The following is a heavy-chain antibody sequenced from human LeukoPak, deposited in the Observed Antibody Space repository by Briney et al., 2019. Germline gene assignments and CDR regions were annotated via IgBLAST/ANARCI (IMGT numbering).Heavy chain of an antibody. CDR3: ARDHRGITMVRGARIKLYYFDY. D-gene: IGHD3-10*01. V-gene: IGHV3-7*03. CDR2: IKQDGSET. J-gene: IGHJ4*02. Sequence: GGSLRLSCAASGFTFSSYWMSWVRQAPGKGLEWVASIKQDGSETYYVDSVKGRFTISRDNAKNSLYLQMNSLRADDTAVYYCARDHRGITMVRGARIKLYYFDYWGQGTLVTVSS. CDR1: GFTFSSYW.